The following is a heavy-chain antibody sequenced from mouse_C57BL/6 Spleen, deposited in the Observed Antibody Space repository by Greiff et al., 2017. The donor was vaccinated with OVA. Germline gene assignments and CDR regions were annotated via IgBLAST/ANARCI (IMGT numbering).Heavy chain of an antibody. CDR2: IYPSDSET. D-gene: IGHD1-1*01. CDR1: GYTFTSYW. Sequence: QVQLQQPGAELVRPGSSVKLSCKASGYTFTSYWMDWVKQRPGQGLEWIGNIYPSDSETHYNQKFKDKATLTVDKSSSTAYMQLSSLTSEDSAVYYCAREGYYYGSSHWYFDVWGTGTTVTVSS. V-gene: IGHV1-61*01. CDR3: AREGYYYGSSHWYFDV. J-gene: IGHJ1*03.